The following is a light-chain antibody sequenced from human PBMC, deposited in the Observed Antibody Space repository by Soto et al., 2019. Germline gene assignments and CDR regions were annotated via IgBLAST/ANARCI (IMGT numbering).Light chain of an antibody. J-gene: IGLJ1*01. CDR2: AVS. V-gene: IGLV2-14*01. CDR1: SNDIGGYNY. CDR3: SSCVVVSPH. Sequence: SALTQPASMSGPPGQSVTISCAGTSNDIGGYNYVSWYQHHPATAPKLIIYAVSSRPSGVSHRFSGSTSGNTASLKSSGPQAEHKAHFKCSSCVVVSPHFANGTKVT.